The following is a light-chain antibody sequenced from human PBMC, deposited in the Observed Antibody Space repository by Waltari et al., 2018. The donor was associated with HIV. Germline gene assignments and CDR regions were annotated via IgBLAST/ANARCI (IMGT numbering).Light chain of an antibody. CDR3: GTWDSSLSAVL. Sequence: QSVLTQPPSVSAAPGQKVTISCSGISPNIGSNRVFWYQQLPGTAPKLLIYDNTKRPSGIPDRFSGSKSGTLATLGITGLQTGDEADYYCGTWDSSLSAVLFGGGTKLTVL. CDR2: DNT. CDR1: SPNIGSNR. J-gene: IGLJ2*01. V-gene: IGLV1-51*01.